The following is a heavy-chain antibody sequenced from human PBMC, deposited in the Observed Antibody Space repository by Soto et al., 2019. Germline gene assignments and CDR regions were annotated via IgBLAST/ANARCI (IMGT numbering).Heavy chain of an antibody. D-gene: IGHD6-19*01. CDR1: GFTFSGSA. J-gene: IGHJ4*02. Sequence: EVQLVESGGGLVQPGGSLKLSCAASGFTFSGSAMHWVRQASGKGLEWVGRIRSKTNSYATAYAASVKGRFTISRDDSKNTTYLQMNSLTTEDTAVYYCTRGRMAVAGADLTDLDYWGQGTLFTVSS. CDR2: IRSKTNSYAT. CDR3: TRGRMAVAGADLTDLDY. V-gene: IGHV3-73*02.